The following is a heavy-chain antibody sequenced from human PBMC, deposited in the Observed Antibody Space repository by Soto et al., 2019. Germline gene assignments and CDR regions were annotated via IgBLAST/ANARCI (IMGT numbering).Heavy chain of an antibody. CDR3: AGNGTTVVRAGGGGGNYYYGMDV. V-gene: IGHV1-18*01. CDR2: ISAYNGNT. Sequence: GASVKVSCKASGYTFTSYGISWVRQAPGQGLEWMGWISAYNGNTNYAQKLQGRVTMTTDTSTSTAYMELRSLRSDDTAVYYCAGNGTTVVRAGGGGGNYYYGMDVWGQGTTVTVSS. J-gene: IGHJ6*02. D-gene: IGHD4-17*01. CDR1: GYTFTSYG.